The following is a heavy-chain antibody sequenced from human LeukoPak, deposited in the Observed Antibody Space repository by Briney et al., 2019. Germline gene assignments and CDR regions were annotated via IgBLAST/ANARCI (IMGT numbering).Heavy chain of an antibody. V-gene: IGHV4-30-4*01. CDR2: IYYIGST. D-gene: IGHD3-10*01. J-gene: IGHJ4*02. CDR3: VSFTDVVGGVN. Sequence: PSQTLSLTCAVSGGSISSGDFYWSWIRQPPGKGLEYIGYIYYIGSTYCNPSLKSRVTISVDTSKNQFSLNLSSVTAADTAVYYCVSFTDVVGGVNWGQGTLVTVSS. CDR1: GGSISSGDFY.